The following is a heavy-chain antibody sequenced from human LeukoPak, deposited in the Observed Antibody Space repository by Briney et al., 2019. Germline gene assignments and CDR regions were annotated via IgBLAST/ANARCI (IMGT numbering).Heavy chain of an antibody. D-gene: IGHD4-17*01. CDR2: ISYDGSNK. Sequence: PGGSLRLSCAASGFTFSSYAMHWVRQAPGKGLEWVAVISYDGSNKYYADSVKGRFTISRDNSKNTLYLQMNSLRADDTAVYYCAREGQNTVTLIYLDYWGQGTLVTVSS. J-gene: IGHJ4*02. V-gene: IGHV3-30-3*01. CDR1: GFTFSSYA. CDR3: AREGQNTVTLIYLDY.